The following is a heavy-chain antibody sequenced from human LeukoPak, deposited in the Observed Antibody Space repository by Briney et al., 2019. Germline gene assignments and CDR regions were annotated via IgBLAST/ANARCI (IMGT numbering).Heavy chain of an antibody. CDR2: IWYDGSSK. CDR1: GFTFSSYG. D-gene: IGHD2-2*01. Sequence: GGSLRLSCAASGFTFSSYGMHWVRQAPGKGLEWVAVIWYDGSSKYYADSMKGRFTISRDNSKNTLYVQMNSLRAEDTAVYYCARAGYCSSTSCYGDYYYYYGMDVWGQGTTVTVSS. V-gene: IGHV3-33*01. CDR3: ARAGYCSSTSCYGDYYYYYGMDV. J-gene: IGHJ6*02.